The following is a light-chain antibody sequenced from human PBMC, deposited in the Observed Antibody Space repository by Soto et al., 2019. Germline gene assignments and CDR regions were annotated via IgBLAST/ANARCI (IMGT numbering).Light chain of an antibody. CDR3: QSYDSSMSAGV. CDR1: SSNIGAGYD. Sequence: QSVLTQPPSVSVAPGQRVTVSCTESSSNIGAGYDVHWYQHLPGTAPKLLIYANSNRPSGVPDRFSGSKSGTSAALAITGLQAEDEADYFCQSYDSSMSAGVFGGGTKLTVL. CDR2: ANS. V-gene: IGLV1-40*01. J-gene: IGLJ3*02.